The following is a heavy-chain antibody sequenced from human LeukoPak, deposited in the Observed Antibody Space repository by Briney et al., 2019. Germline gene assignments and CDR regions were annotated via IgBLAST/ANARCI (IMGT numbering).Heavy chain of an antibody. Sequence: PSETLSLTCTVSGGSISSYYWSWIRQPAGKGLEWIGRIYTSGSTNYNPSLKSRVTMSVDTSKNQFSLKLSSVTAADTAVYYCARERACYYDSSGYHYGMDVWGQGTTVTVSS. CDR2: IYTSGST. V-gene: IGHV4-4*07. CDR3: ARERACYYDSSGYHYGMDV. CDR1: GGSISSYY. D-gene: IGHD3-22*01. J-gene: IGHJ6*02.